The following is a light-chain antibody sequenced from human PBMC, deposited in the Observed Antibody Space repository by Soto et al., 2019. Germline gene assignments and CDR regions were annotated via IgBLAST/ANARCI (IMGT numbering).Light chain of an antibody. CDR1: QSVSSSY. J-gene: IGKJ2*01. V-gene: IGKV3-20*01. CDR3: QQYGSSPPYT. Sequence: EIVLTQSPGTLSLSPGERATLSCRASQSVSSSYLAWYQQKPGQAPRLLIYGASSRATGTPDRFSGSGSGTDFTLTISRLEPEDFAVYYCQQYGSSPPYTFGQ. CDR2: GAS.